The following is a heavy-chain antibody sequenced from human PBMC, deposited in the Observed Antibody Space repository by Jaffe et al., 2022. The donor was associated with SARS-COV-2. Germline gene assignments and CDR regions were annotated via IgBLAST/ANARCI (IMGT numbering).Heavy chain of an antibody. CDR3: AKDGEGEVVTTGQNWYFDL. V-gene: IGHV3-23*01. CDR1: GFTFSSYA. D-gene: IGHD2-21*02. J-gene: IGHJ2*01. CDR2: ISGSGGST. Sequence: EVQLLESGGGLVQPGGSLRLSCAASGFTFSSYAMSWVRQAPGKGLEWVSAISGSGGSTYYADSVKGRFTISRDNSKNTLYLQMNSLRAEDTAVYYCAKDGEGEVVTTGQNWYFDLWGRGTLVTVSS.